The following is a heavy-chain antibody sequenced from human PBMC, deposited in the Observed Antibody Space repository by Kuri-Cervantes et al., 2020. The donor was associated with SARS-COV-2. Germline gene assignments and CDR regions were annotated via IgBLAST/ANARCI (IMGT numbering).Heavy chain of an antibody. V-gene: IGHV3-11*06. J-gene: IGHJ3*02. CDR2: ISSSSSYT. CDR3: ARVDGDYYDAFDI. D-gene: IGHD4-17*01. Sequence: GESLKISCAASGFTFSDYYMSWIRQAPGKGLEWVSYISSSSSYTNYADSVKGRFTISRDNAKNSLYLQMNSLRAEDTAVYYCARVDGDYYDAFDIWGQGTMVTVSS. CDR1: GFTFSDYY.